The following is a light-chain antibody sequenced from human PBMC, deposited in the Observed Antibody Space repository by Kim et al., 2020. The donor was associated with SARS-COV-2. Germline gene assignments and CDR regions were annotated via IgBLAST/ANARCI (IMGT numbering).Light chain of an antibody. CDR2: GAS. CDR3: QQYTTSPPAYT. CDR1: QSISSEF. J-gene: IGKJ2*01. V-gene: IGKV3-20*01. Sequence: PGERATLSCRASQSISSEFLAWYQQISGQPPRLRMFGASNRAAGIPDRFSGGGSGTDFTLTITRLEPADSAVYYCQQYTTSPPAYTFGQGTKLEI.